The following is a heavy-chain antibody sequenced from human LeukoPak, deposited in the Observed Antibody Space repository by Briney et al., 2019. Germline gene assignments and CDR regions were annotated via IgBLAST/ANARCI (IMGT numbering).Heavy chain of an antibody. Sequence: ASVKVSCKASGYTFTSYGISWVRQAPGQGLEWMGWISAYNGNTNYAQKLQGRVTMTTDTSTSTAYMELRSLRSDDTAVYYCARFDCGGDCYSGSSGAFDIWGQGTMVTVSS. V-gene: IGHV1-18*01. CDR2: ISAYNGNT. J-gene: IGHJ3*02. D-gene: IGHD2-21*02. CDR1: GYTFTSYG. CDR3: ARFDCGGDCYSGSSGAFDI.